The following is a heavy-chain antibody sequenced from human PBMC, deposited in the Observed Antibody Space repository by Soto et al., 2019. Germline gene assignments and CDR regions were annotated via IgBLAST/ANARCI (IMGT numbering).Heavy chain of an antibody. Sequence: QVQLVESGGGLVKPGGSLRLSCAASGFTFSDYYMSWIRQAPGKGLEWVSYISSSGSTIYYADSVKGRFTISRDKAKNSLYLQMNSLRAEDKAVYYCATIDVRRMVRGKGKDYWGQGTLVTVSS. D-gene: IGHD3-10*01. J-gene: IGHJ4*02. CDR1: GFTFSDYY. CDR3: ATIDVRRMVRGKGKDY. V-gene: IGHV3-11*01. CDR2: ISSSGSTI.